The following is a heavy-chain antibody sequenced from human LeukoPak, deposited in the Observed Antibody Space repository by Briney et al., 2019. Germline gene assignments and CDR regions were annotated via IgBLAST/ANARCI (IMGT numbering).Heavy chain of an antibody. J-gene: IGHJ4*02. Sequence: SGGSLRLSCAASGFTFSNAWMSWVRQAPGKGLEWVGRIKSKTDGGTTDYAAPVKGRFTISRDDSKSIAYLQMNSLKTEDTAVYFCTKTISVASTRVLFDYWGQGTLVTVSS. CDR1: GFTFSNAW. CDR3: TKTISVASTRVLFDY. V-gene: IGHV3-15*01. CDR2: IKSKTDGGTT. D-gene: IGHD6-19*01.